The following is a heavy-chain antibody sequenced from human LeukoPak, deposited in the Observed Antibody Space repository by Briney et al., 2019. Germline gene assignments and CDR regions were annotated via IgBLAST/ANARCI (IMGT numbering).Heavy chain of an antibody. V-gene: IGHV3-48*04. Sequence: GGSLRLSCAASEFTFVRYAMNWVRQAPGKGLEWVSYISSSSFKIGYADSVKGRLTISRDNSKNSLYLQMDSLRVEDTAVYYCVRDPSYGSSWYYYMDVWGKGTTVTVSS. CDR3: VRDPSYGSSWYYYMDV. CDR2: ISSSSFKI. J-gene: IGHJ6*03. CDR1: EFTFVRYA. D-gene: IGHD6-13*01.